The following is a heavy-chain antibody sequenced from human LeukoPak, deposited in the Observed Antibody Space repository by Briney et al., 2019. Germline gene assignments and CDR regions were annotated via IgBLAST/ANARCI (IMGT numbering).Heavy chain of an antibody. Sequence: SETLSLTCIVSGGSISSYYWSWIRQPPGKGLEWIGYIYYSGSTYYNPSLKSRVTISVDTSKNQFSLKLSSVTAADTAVYYCARNSNILNWFDPWGQGTLVTVSS. CDR3: ARNSNILNWFDP. J-gene: IGHJ5*02. V-gene: IGHV4-59*08. CDR1: GGSISSYY. CDR2: IYYSGST. D-gene: IGHD2/OR15-2a*01.